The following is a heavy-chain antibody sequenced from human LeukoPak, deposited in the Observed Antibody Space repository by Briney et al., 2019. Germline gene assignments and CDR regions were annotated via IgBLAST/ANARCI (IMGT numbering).Heavy chain of an antibody. Sequence: GGSLRLSCAASGFTFSSYDMHWIRQATGKGLEWVSAIGTAGDPYYPGSVKGRFTISRENAKNSLYLQMNSLIAGDTAVYYCARGLQYSYGLGFDYWGQGTLVTVSS. CDR1: GFTFSSYD. D-gene: IGHD5-18*01. CDR2: IGTAGDP. V-gene: IGHV3-13*05. CDR3: ARGLQYSYGLGFDY. J-gene: IGHJ4*02.